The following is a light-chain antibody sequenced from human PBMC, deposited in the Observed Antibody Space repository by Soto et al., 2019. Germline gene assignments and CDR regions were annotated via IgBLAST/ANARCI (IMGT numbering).Light chain of an antibody. CDR3: QQFNSDPFT. J-gene: IGKJ3*01. V-gene: IGKV1-13*02. CDR1: QGISSG. Sequence: AIQLTQSPPSLPASVGDRVIITCRASQGISSGLAWYQQKPGKAPKVVMYEDSSMESGVPSRFSGSGSGTDFTLTISSLQPEDFATYYCQQFNSDPFTFGPGTKVDIK. CDR2: EDS.